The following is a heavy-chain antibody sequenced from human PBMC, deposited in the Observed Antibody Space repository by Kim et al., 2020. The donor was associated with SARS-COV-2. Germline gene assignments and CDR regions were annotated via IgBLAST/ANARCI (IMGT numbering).Heavy chain of an antibody. J-gene: IGHJ3*02. Sequence: SVKVSCKASGGTFSSYAISWVRQAPGQGLEWMGGIIPIFGTANYAQKFQGRVTITADESTSTAYMELSSLRSEDTAVYYCARERGGAYYGSGRYAFDIWGQGTMVTVSS. V-gene: IGHV1-69*13. D-gene: IGHD3-10*01. CDR3: ARERGGAYYGSGRYAFDI. CDR2: IIPIFGTA. CDR1: GGTFSSYA.